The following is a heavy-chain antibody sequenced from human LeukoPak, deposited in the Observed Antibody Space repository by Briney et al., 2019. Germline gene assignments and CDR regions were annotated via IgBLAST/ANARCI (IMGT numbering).Heavy chain of an antibody. Sequence: ASVKVSCKTFGYTFTTYDINWLRQATGQGLEWMGWMNPHSGNTGYARKFQDRVTMTRDTSTSTAYMELSSLRSEDAAVYYCARRGHLSGYDPTNFGFWGQGTLVTVSS. V-gene: IGHV1-8*01. J-gene: IGHJ4*02. CDR1: GYTFTTYD. CDR2: MNPHSGNT. CDR3: ARRGHLSGYDPTNFGF. D-gene: IGHD5-12*01.